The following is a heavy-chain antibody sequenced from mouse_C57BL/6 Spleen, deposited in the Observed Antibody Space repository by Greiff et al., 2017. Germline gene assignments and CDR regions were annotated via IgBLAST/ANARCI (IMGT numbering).Heavy chain of an antibody. CDR1: GYTFTDYN. V-gene: IGHV1-18*01. CDR3: ARKSYSYAMDC. Sequence: EVQRVESGPELVKPGASVKIPCKASGYTFTDYNMDWVKQSHGKSLEWIGDINPNNGGTIYNQKFKGKATLTVDKSSSTAYMELRSLTSEDTAVYYCARKSYSYAMDCWGQGTSVTVSS. J-gene: IGHJ4*01. D-gene: IGHD2-10*01. CDR2: INPNNGGT.